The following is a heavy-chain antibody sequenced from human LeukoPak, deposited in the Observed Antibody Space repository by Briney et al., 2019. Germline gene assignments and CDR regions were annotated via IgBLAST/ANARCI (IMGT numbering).Heavy chain of an antibody. CDR2: IKHEGSEI. D-gene: IGHD5-12*01. CDR3: ARDRGLSGYDLNDY. CDR1: GFTFDDYA. J-gene: IGHJ4*02. Sequence: RGSLRLSCAASGFTFDDYAMHWVRQAPGKGLEWVANIKHEGSEIYYVDSVKGRFTISRDTAKDSLYLQMNSLRAEDTAVYYCARDRGLSGYDLNDYWGQGTLVTVSS. V-gene: IGHV3-7*01.